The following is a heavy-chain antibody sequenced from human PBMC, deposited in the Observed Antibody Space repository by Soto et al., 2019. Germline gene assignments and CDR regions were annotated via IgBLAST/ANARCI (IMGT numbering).Heavy chain of an antibody. CDR2: IYHSGST. CDR3: ATESGSYPYYFDY. V-gene: IGHV4-38-2*02. D-gene: IGHD1-26*01. Sequence: KTSETLSLTCAVSGYSISSGYYWGWIRQPPGKGLEWIGSIYHSGSTYYNPSLKSRVTISVDTSKNQFSLKLSSVTAADTAVYYCATESGSYPYYFDYWGQGTLVTVSS. J-gene: IGHJ4*02. CDR1: GYSISSGYY.